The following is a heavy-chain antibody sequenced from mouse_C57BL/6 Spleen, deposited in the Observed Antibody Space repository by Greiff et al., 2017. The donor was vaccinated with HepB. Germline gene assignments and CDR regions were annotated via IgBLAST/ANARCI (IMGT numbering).Heavy chain of an antibody. Sequence: QLQESGPGLAKPSQTLSLTCSVTGYSITSDYWNWIRKFPGTKLEYMGYISYSGSTSSNPSPKRRISITRDTSKNQYYLQLNSVTTEDTATYYCARGYYGNYVGAMDYWGQGTSVTVSS. D-gene: IGHD2-1*01. CDR2: ISYSGST. J-gene: IGHJ4*01. CDR1: GYSITSDY. V-gene: IGHV3-8*01. CDR3: ARGYYGNYVGAMDY.